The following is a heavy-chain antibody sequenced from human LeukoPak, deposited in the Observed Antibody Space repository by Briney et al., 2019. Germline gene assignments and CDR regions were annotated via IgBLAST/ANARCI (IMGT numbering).Heavy chain of an antibody. V-gene: IGHV3-23*01. CDR3: AKRLATTGTYHFDY. J-gene: IGHJ4*02. D-gene: IGHD1-1*01. CDR2: ISGTGGTT. Sequence: GGSLRLSCAASGFTFSNYGMNWVRQAPGKGLEWVSRISGTGGTTFYADSVKGRFTISRDNSKNPLYLQMNSLRAEDTAVYYCAKRLATTGTYHFDYWGQGTLVTVSS. CDR1: GFTFSNYG.